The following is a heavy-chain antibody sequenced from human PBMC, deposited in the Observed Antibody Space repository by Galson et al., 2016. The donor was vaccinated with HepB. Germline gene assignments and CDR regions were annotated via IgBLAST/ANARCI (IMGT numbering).Heavy chain of an antibody. V-gene: IGHV6-1*01. J-gene: IGHJ6*02. CDR3: AGTTRPISVPGIAGIRHYYYYGMDV. D-gene: IGHD6-19*01. CDR2: TYYRSKWYN. Sequence: CAISGDSVSRNSAAWNWIKQSPSRGLEWLGRTYYRSKWYNDYAVSVKSRITINPDTSKNQFSLQLNSVTPEDTAVYYCAGTTRPISVPGIAGIRHYYYYGMDVWGQGTTVTVSS. CDR1: GDSVSRNSAA.